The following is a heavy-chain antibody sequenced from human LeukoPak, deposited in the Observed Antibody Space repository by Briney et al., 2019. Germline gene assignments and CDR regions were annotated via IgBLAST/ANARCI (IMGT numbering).Heavy chain of an antibody. CDR3: ARDYGGSSPFDY. J-gene: IGHJ4*02. D-gene: IGHD4-23*01. CDR2: ISYDGSNK. V-gene: IGHV3-30*04. CDR1: GFTFSSYA. Sequence: GGSLRLSCAASGFTFSSYAMHWVRQAPGKGLEWVAVISYDGSNKYYADSVKGRFTISRDNAKNTLYLQMNSLRAEDTAVYYCARDYGGSSPFDYWGQGTLVTVSS.